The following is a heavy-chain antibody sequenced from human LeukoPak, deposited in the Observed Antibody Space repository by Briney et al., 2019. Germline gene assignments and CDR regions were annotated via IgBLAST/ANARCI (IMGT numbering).Heavy chain of an antibody. J-gene: IGHJ4*02. CDR3: ARERWYLPDY. Sequence: SETLSLTCTVSGYSISSGYYWGWIRQPPGKGLEWIGSIYHSGSTYYNPSLKSRVTISVDTSKNQFSLKLSSVTAADTAVYYCARERWYLPDYWGQGTLVTVSS. CDR2: IYHSGST. V-gene: IGHV4-38-2*02. CDR1: GYSISSGYY. D-gene: IGHD2-15*01.